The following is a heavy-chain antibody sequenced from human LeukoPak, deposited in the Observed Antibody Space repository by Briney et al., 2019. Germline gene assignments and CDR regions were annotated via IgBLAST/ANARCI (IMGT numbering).Heavy chain of an antibody. Sequence: AETLSLTCTVSGGSISSYYWSWIRQPPGKGLEWIGYMYYSGSTNYNPSLKSRVTISVDTSKNQFSLKLNSVTAADTAAYYCARHGSLDYWGQGTLVTVCS. CDR1: GGSISSYY. CDR3: ARHGSLDY. CDR2: MYYSGST. J-gene: IGHJ4*02. V-gene: IGHV4-59*08.